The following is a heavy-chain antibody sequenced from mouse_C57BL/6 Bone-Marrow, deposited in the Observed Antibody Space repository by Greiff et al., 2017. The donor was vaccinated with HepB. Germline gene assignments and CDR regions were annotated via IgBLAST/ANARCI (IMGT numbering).Heavy chain of an antibody. CDR1: GYTFTSYW. CDR3: ARSYYGYDEGFDY. J-gene: IGHJ2*01. CDR2: IYPSDSET. Sequence: QVQLKQPGAELVRPGSSVKLSCKASGYTFTSYWMDWVKQRPGQGLEWIGNIYPSDSETHYNQKFKDKATLTVDKSSSTAYMQLSSLTSEDSAVYYCARSYYGYDEGFDYWGQGTTLTVSS. D-gene: IGHD2-9*01. V-gene: IGHV1-61*01.